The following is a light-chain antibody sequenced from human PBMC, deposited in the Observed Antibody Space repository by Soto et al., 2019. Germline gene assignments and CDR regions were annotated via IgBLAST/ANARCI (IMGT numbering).Light chain of an antibody. CDR3: SSYSSISYVI. J-gene: IGLJ2*01. CDR2: DVS. V-gene: IGLV2-14*01. CDR1: TSDVGAYNY. Sequence: QSALTQPASVSGSPGQSITISCTGTTSDVGAYNYVFWYQQHPGEAPRLMIYDVSYRPSGVSNRFSGSKSGNTASLTISGLRAEDEADYYCSSYSSISYVIFGGGTKLTVL.